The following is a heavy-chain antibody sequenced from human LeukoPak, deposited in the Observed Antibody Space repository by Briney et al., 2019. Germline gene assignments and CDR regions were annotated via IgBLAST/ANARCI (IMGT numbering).Heavy chain of an antibody. CDR2: IDPSDSYT. J-gene: IGHJ4*02. V-gene: IGHV5-10-1*01. CDR1: GYSFTNYW. CDR3: ARRDSSGWLIDY. Sequence: GESLKISCKGSGYSFTNYWISWVRQMPGKGLEWMGNIDPSDSYTNYSPSFQGHVTISADKSISTAYLQWSSLKASDTAMYYCARRDSSGWLIDYWGQGTLVTVSS. D-gene: IGHD3-22*01.